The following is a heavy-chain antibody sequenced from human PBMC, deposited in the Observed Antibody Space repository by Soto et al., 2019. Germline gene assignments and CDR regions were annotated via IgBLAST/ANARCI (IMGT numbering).Heavy chain of an antibody. D-gene: IGHD3-16*01. CDR3: VMVDNYVTPTPQDV. V-gene: IGHV1-18*01. CDR1: GYIFVNYG. Sequence: QVQLVQSGDEVKKPGASVKVSCKASGYIFVNYGIAWVRQAPGQGLEWMGGISPYTGNTHSATKVQGRLTMITHTTPSTAHMGMGSLTSDGTAVYYCVMVDNYVTPTPQDVWGQGTTVTVSS. J-gene: IGHJ6*02. CDR2: ISPYTGNT.